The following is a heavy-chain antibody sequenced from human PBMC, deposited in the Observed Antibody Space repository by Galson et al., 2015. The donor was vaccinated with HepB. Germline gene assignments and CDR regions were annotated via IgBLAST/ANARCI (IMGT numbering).Heavy chain of an antibody. Sequence: SVKVSCKASGGTFSSYAISWVRQAPGQGLEWMGGIIPIFGTANYAQKFQGRVTITADESTSTAYMELSSLRSEDTAVYYCATRLKYSSSWYLGGPPSPLDPKVLGFDYWGQGTLVTVSS. V-gene: IGHV1-69*13. CDR1: GGTFSSYA. CDR2: IIPIFGTA. D-gene: IGHD6-13*01. CDR3: ATRLKYSSSWYLGGPPSPLDPKVLGFDY. J-gene: IGHJ4*02.